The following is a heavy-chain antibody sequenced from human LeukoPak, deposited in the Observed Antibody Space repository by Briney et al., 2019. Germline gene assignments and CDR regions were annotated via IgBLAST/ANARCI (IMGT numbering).Heavy chain of an antibody. CDR2: INPKSGGT. V-gene: IGHV1-2*02. CDR1: GYTFSGYY. D-gene: IGHD1-26*01. J-gene: IGHJ6*02. CDR3: ARDPIVGATISGYYGMDV. Sequence: ASVKVSCKASGYTFSGYYIHWVRHAPGHGLEWMGWINPKSGGTSYAQKFQDRVTMTRDTSISTAHMELSRLRSDDTAVYYCARDPIVGATISGYYGMDVWGQGTTVTVSS.